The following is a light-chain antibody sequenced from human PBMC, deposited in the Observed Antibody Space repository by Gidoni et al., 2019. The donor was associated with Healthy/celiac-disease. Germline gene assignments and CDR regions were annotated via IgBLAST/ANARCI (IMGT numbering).Light chain of an antibody. CDR2: GAS. Sequence: IVMTQSPATLSVSPGERATLSCRASQSVSSNLAWYQQKPGQAPRLLIYGASTRATGIPARCGGSGSGTEFTLTISSLQSEDFAVYYCQQYNNWPPYTFXXXTKLEIK. CDR1: QSVSSN. CDR3: QQYNNWPPYT. V-gene: IGKV3-15*01. J-gene: IGKJ2*01.